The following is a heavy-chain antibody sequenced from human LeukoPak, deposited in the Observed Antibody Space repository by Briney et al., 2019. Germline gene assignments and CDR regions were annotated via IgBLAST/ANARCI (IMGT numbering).Heavy chain of an antibody. V-gene: IGHV4-4*07. CDR2: IHFSGTT. CDR3: ATYSVTGAWAEYFLH. D-gene: IGHD5/OR15-5a*01. Sequence: SETLSLTSTVSGGSITDYYWSWVRRPAGKVLEYNGRIHFSGTTYYNPSLKSRFTMSIDTSKKQFSLKLTSVTAADTAVYYCATYSVTGAWAEYFLHWGQGTLVTVSS. CDR1: GGSITDYY. J-gene: IGHJ1*01.